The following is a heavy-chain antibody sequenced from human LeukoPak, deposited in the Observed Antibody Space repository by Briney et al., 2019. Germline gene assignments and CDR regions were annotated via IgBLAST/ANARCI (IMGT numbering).Heavy chain of an antibody. V-gene: IGHV1-2*02. CDR3: ARGTMGTTVTPHYYYYYMDV. CDR1: GYTFTGYY. CDR2: INPNSGGT. J-gene: IGHJ6*03. Sequence: ASVKVSCKASGYTFTGYYMHWVGQAPGQGLEWMGWINPNSGGTNYAQKFQGRVTMTRDTSISTAYMELSRLRSDDTAVYYCARGTMGTTVTPHYYYYYMDVWGKGTTVTVSS. D-gene: IGHD4-11*01.